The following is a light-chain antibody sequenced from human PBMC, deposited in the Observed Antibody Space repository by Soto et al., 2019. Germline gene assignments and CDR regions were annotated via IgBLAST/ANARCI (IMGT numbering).Light chain of an antibody. CDR1: QSISSY. CDR2: AAS. CDR3: QQSYSTPIT. J-gene: IGKJ5*01. Sequence: DILMTQSPSTLSASVGDRVSITCRASQSISSYLNWYQQKPGKAPKLLIYAASSLQSGVPSRLSGSGSGTDFTLTISSLQPEDFATYYCQQSYSTPITFGQGTRLEIK. V-gene: IGKV1-39*01.